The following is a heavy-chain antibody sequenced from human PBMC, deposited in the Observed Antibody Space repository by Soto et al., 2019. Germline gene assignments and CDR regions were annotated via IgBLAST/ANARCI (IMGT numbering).Heavy chain of an antibody. D-gene: IGHD2-21*02. Sequence: ASVKVSCKASGYTFTGYYMHWVRQAPGQGLEWMGWINPNSGGTNYAQKFQGRVTMTRDTSISTAYMELSRLRSDDTAVYYCARAAIGDDGSSYWYFDLWGRGTLVTVSS. J-gene: IGHJ2*01. V-gene: IGHV1-2*02. CDR1: GYTFTGYY. CDR3: ARAAIGDDGSSYWYFDL. CDR2: INPNSGGT.